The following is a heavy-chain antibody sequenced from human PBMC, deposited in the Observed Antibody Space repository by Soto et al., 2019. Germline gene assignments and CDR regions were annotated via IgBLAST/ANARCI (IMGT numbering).Heavy chain of an antibody. Sequence: GVLILSCAASGFTFKSYAMNWVRQAPGKGLEWVASTPGSGGSSYYADSVKGRFTISRDNSKNTPYLYLNSLKAEDTAMYYCARGGSTGWFYFDFWGQGNQVRVYS. V-gene: IGHV3-23*01. CDR1: GFTFKSYA. D-gene: IGHD3-16*01. CDR3: ARGGSTGWFYFDF. CDR2: TPGSGGSS. J-gene: IGHJ4*02.